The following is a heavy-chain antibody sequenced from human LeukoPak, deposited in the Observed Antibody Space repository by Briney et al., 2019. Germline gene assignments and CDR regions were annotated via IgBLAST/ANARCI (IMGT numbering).Heavy chain of an antibody. V-gene: IGHV3-53*01. Sequence: GGSLRLSCAVTGFTVSNNYVAWVRQTPGKELQWVSVIYSGGTTFTADSVQGRFTVSRDNSKNIVYLQMNNLRADDTAVYYCARGARTLMKGLYYFDRWGQGTLVTVSS. D-gene: IGHD1-1*01. CDR2: IYSGGTT. J-gene: IGHJ4*02. CDR3: ARGARTLMKGLYYFDR. CDR1: GFTVSNNY.